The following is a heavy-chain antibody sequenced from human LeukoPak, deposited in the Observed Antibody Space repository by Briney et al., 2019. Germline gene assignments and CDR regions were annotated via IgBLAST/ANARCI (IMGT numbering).Heavy chain of an antibody. CDR3: ARGIAAAGTPVDY. D-gene: IGHD6-13*01. V-gene: IGHV4-59*08. CDR2: IYYSGST. Sequence: SSETLSLTCTVSGGSISSYYWSWIRQPPGKGLEWIGYIYYSGSTNYNPSLKSRVTISVDTSKNQFSLKLSSVTAADTAVYYCARGIAAAGTPVDYWGQGTLVTVSS. J-gene: IGHJ4*02. CDR1: GGSISSYY.